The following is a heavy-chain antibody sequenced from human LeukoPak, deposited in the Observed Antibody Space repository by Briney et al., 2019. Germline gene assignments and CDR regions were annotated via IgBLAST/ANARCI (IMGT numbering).Heavy chain of an antibody. V-gene: IGHV1-8*01. CDR3: ARDSDGGYSYGNNFDY. CDR1: GYTFTSYA. Sequence: ASVKVSCKASGYTFTSYAINWIRQATGQGLEWMGWIHPDSGDTGYAQKFQGRVTMTRNTSISTAYMELSSLRSEDTAVYYCARDSDGGYSYGNNFDYWGQGTLVTVSS. CDR2: IHPDSGDT. J-gene: IGHJ4*02. D-gene: IGHD5-18*01.